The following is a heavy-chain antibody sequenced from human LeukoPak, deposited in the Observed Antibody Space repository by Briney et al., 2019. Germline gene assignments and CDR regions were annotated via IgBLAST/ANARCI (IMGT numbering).Heavy chain of an antibody. J-gene: IGHJ3*02. CDR2: ISSSSSYI. CDR1: GFTFSSYS. Sequence: GGSLRLSCAASGFTFSSYSMNWVRQAPGKGLEWVSSISSSSSYIYYADSVKGRFTISRDNAKNSLYLQMNSLRAEDTAVYYCARGLVVSSSNYYTYNAFDIWGQGTMVTVSS. D-gene: IGHD2-8*02. CDR3: ARGLVVSSSNYYTYNAFDI. V-gene: IGHV3-21*01.